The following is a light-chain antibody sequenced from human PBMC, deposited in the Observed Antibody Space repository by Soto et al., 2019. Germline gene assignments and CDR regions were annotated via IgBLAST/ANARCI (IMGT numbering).Light chain of an antibody. CDR3: GAWDGGLSAFV. CDR2: DNN. Sequence: QSVLTQPPSVSAAPGRTVTISCSGSSSNIGNSFVSWYQQLPGTAPRLLIYDNNERPSGIPDRSSGSKSGTSATLGITGLQTGDEADYYCGAWDGGLSAFVFGTGTKV. V-gene: IGLV1-51*01. J-gene: IGLJ1*01. CDR1: SSNIGNSF.